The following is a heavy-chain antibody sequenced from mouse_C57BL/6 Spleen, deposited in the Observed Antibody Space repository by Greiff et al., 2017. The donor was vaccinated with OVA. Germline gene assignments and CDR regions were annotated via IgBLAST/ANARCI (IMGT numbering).Heavy chain of an antibody. D-gene: IGHD1-1*01. J-gene: IGHJ1*03. CDR3: ARKGPYYYGSRHWYFDV. Sequence: VQLQQPGAELVKPGASVKMSCKASGYTFTSYWLTWVKQRPGQGLEWIGDIYPGSGSTNYNEKFKSKATLTVDTSSSTAYMQLSSLTSEDSAVYYCARKGPYYYGSRHWYFDVWGTGTTVTVSS. V-gene: IGHV1-55*01. CDR1: GYTFTSYW. CDR2: IYPGSGST.